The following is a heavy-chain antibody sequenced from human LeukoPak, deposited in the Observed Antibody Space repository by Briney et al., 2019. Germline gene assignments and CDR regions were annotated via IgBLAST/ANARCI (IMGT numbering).Heavy chain of an antibody. CDR2: IIPIFGTA. D-gene: IGHD3-16*01. CDR3: ARGASIAILGAYYYMDV. Sequence: SVKVSCKASGGTFSSYAISWVRQAPGQGLEWMGGIIPIFGTANYAQKFQGRVTITADESTSTAYMELSSLRSEDTAVYYCARGASIAILGAYYYMDVWGKGTTVTVSS. CDR1: GGTFSSYA. J-gene: IGHJ6*03. V-gene: IGHV1-69*13.